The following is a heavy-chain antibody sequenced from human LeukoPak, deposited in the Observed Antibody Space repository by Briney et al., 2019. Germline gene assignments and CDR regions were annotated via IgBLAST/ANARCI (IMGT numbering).Heavy chain of an antibody. Sequence: SETLSLTRTVSGGSFSSYCWSWIRQPPAKGLEWIGYICYSGSTNYNPSLKSRVTISVDTYKNQFSLKLSSVTAADTAVYYCARHPFYGDYTGWYFDLWGRGTLVTVSS. V-gene: IGHV4-59*08. CDR2: ICYSGST. J-gene: IGHJ2*01. CDR3: ARHPFYGDYTGWYFDL. CDR1: GGSFSSYC. D-gene: IGHD4-17*01.